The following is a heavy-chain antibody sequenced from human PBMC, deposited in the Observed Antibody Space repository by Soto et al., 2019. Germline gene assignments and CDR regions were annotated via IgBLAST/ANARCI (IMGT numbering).Heavy chain of an antibody. CDR1: GGSISSGGYY. V-gene: IGHV4-31*03. J-gene: IGHJ6*02. Sequence: SETLSLTCTVSGGSISSGGYYWSWIRQHPGKGLEWIGYVYYSGSTYYNPSLKSRVTISVDTSKNQFSLKLSSVTAADTAVYYCARDWGYGMDVWGQGTTVTVSS. D-gene: IGHD3-16*01. CDR2: VYYSGST. CDR3: ARDWGYGMDV.